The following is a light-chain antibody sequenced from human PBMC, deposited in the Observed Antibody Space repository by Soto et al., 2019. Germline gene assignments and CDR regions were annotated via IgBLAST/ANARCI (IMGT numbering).Light chain of an antibody. V-gene: IGLV2-14*03. CDR2: DVS. J-gene: IGLJ2*01. CDR1: SSDVGGYNY. Sequence: QSALTQPASVSGSPGQSITISCTGSSSDVGGYNYVSWYQHHPGKAPKLMIYDVSNRPSGVSNRISGSNSGNTASLTISGLQAEDEADYYCSSYTSSSTVVFGGGTKLTVL. CDR3: SSYTSSSTVV.